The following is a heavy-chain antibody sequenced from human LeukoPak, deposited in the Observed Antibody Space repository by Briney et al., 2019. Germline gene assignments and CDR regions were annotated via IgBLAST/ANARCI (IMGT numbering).Heavy chain of an antibody. J-gene: IGHJ4*02. CDR2: IHFSGTT. CDR3: VGGPDDKKLGY. V-gene: IGHV3-66*01. Sequence: GGSLRLSCAASGFTISDNYINWVRQAPGKGPEWVSPIHFSGTTFYADSVKGRFTMSRDNSKNTVYLQMNSLRAEDTAVYYCVGGPDDKKLGYWGQGTLVTVSS. D-gene: IGHD3-22*01. CDR1: GFTISDNY.